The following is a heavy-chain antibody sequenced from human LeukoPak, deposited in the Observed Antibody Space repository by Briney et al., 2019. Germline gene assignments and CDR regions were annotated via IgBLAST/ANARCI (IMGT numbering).Heavy chain of an antibody. V-gene: IGHV3-48*04. CDR3: AREDYYDSSGYPG. CDR1: GFTFSTYS. D-gene: IGHD3-22*01. J-gene: IGHJ4*02. CDR2: ISSSSNTI. Sequence: PGGSLRLSCAASGFTFSTYSMKWVRQAPGKGLEWVSYISSSSNTIYYADSVRGRFTISRDNAKNSLYLQMNSLRAEDTAVYYCAREDYYDSSGYPGWGQGTLVTVSS.